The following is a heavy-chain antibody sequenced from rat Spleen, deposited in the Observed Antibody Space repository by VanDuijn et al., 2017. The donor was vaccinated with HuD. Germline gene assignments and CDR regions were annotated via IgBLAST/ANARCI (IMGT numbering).Heavy chain of an antibody. CDR2: ISTGGGNT. V-gene: IGHV5S23*01. CDR1: GFTFSNYG. Sequence: EVKLLESGGGLVQPGGSMRLSCAASGFTFSNYGMAWVRQTPTKGLEWVASISTGGGNTYYRDSVKGRFTISRDNAKSTLYLQMDSLKSEDTATYYCVSHGARISRFAYWGQGVVVTVSS. J-gene: IGHJ2*01. CDR3: VSHGARISRFAY. D-gene: IGHD2-7*01.